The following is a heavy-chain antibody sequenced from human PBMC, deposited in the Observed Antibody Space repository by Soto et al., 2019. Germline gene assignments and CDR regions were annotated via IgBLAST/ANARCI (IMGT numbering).Heavy chain of an antibody. CDR3: TTDRPYDFWSGYYKRDYYGMDV. Sequence: GGSLRLSCAASGFTFSSYAMSWVRQAPGKGLEWVSGIIGSGSNTYYADSVKGRFTISRDNSKNTLYLQMNSLRGEDTGVYYCTTDRPYDFWSGYYKRDYYGMDVWGQGTTVTVAS. D-gene: IGHD3-3*01. J-gene: IGHJ6*02. CDR2: IIGSGSNT. CDR1: GFTFSSYA. V-gene: IGHV3-23*01.